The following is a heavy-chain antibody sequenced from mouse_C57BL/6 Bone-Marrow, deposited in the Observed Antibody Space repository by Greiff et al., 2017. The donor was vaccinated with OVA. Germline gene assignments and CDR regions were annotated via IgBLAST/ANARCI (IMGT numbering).Heavy chain of an antibody. CDR3: AREGNYDGPYYYAMDY. Sequence: QVQLQQPGAELVMPGASAKLSCKASGYTFTSYWMHWVKQRPGQGLEWIGEIDPSDSYTNYNQKFKGKSTLTVDKSSSTAYMQLSSLTSEDSAVYYCAREGNYDGPYYYAMDYWGQGTSVTVSS. J-gene: IGHJ4*01. CDR2: IDPSDSYT. CDR1: GYTFTSYW. D-gene: IGHD2-3*01. V-gene: IGHV1-69*01.